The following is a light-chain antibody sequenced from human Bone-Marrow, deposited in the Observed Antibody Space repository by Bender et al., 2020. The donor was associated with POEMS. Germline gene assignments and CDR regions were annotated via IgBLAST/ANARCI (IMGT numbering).Light chain of an antibody. CDR2: EVT. CDR3: SSYRSSSVV. V-gene: IGLV2-14*02. J-gene: IGLJ3*02. CDR1: SSDIGSYDL. Sequence: QSALTQPASVSGSPGQSITISCTGTSSDIGSYDLVSWYQQHPGKAPKLIIYEVTIRPSGVSNRFSGSKSGNTASLTISGLQAEDEADYYCSSYRSSSVVFGGGTKLTVL.